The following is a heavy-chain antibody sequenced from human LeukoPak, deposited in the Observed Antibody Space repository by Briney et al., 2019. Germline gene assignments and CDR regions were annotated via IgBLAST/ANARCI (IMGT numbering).Heavy chain of an antibody. V-gene: IGHV4-39*01. CDR1: GGSISSSNYY. CDR2: IYYSGST. CDR3: ARHRRLVAMTPDAFDI. J-gene: IGHJ3*02. Sequence: PSETLSLTCTVSGGSISSSNYYGGWIRQPPGKGLEWVGSIYYSGSTYYNPSLKSRLSLSVDTSKTQFSLKLNSVTAADTTMYYCARHRRLVAMTPDAFDIWGQGTMVTVSS. D-gene: IGHD5-18*01.